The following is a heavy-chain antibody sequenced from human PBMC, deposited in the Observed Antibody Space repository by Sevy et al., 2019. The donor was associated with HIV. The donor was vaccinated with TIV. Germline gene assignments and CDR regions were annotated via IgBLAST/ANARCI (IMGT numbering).Heavy chain of an antibody. Sequence: GGSLRLSCAASGLTFSSYWMTWVRQAPGKGLEWVANINQGGSQEYYVDSVKGRFTISRDNAKNSLYLQINSLRAEDTAVYYCATILPAGVPAEYFQPWGQGTLVTVSS. J-gene: IGHJ1*01. CDR2: INQGGSQE. CDR1: GLTFSSYW. CDR3: ATILPAGVPAEYFQP. D-gene: IGHD6-19*01. V-gene: IGHV3-7*01.